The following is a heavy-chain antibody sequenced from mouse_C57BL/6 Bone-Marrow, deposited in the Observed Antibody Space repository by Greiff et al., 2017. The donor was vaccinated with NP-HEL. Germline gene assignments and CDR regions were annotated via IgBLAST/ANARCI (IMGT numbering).Heavy chain of an antibody. CDR3: ARVDYYYAYFDY. CDR2: ISDGGSYT. Sequence: EVKLMESGGGLVKPGGSLKLSCAASGFTFSSYAMSWVRQTPEKRLEWVATISDGGSYTYYPDNVKCRFTISRDNSKNNLYLQMSHLKSEDTAMYYCARVDYYYAYFDYWGQGTTLTVSS. CDR1: GFTFSSYA. D-gene: IGHD1-1*01. J-gene: IGHJ2*01. V-gene: IGHV5-4*03.